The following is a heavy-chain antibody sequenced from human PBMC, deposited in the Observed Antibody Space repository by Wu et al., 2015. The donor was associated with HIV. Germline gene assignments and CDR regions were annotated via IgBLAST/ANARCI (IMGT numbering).Heavy chain of an antibody. CDR3: ARTVIAASGSPYYFDY. CDR1: GDSFSNYA. D-gene: IGHD6-13*01. V-gene: IGHV1-69*12. J-gene: IGHJ4*02. CDR2: IIPVFGAA. Sequence: VQLVQSGAEMKKPGSSVKLSCKASGDSFSNYAINWVRQAPGQGLEWMGEIIPVFGAANYAQKFQGRVTINADESPTTAYMELSSLRSDDTAVYYCARTVIAASGSPYYFDYWGQGTLVTVSS.